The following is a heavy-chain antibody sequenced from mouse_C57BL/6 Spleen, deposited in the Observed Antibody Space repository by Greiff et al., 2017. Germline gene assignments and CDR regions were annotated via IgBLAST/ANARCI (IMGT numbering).Heavy chain of an antibody. D-gene: IGHD2-5*01. CDR2: IDLANGNT. Sequence: VQLQQSVAELVRPGASVKLSCTASGFNIKNTYMPWVKQRPEQGLEWIGRIDLANGNTKYAPKFQGKATITADTSSNTAYLKLSSLTPEDTAIYYWARDYSNYYFDYWGQGTTLTVSS. CDR3: ARDYSNYYFDY. J-gene: IGHJ2*01. CDR1: GFNIKNTY. V-gene: IGHV14-3*01.